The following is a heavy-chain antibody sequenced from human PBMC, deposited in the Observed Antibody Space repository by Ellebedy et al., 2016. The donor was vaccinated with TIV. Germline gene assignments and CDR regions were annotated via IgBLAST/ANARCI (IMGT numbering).Heavy chain of an antibody. V-gene: IGHV3-30-3*01. D-gene: IGHD6-19*01. J-gene: IGHJ4*02. CDR2: ISYDGSNK. CDR3: ARNKHPIAVAGTPFDY. CDR1: GFTFSSYA. Sequence: GESLKISXAASGFTFSSYAMHWVRQAPGKGLEWVAVISYDGSNKYYADSVKGRFTISRDNSKNTLYLQMNSLRAEDTAVYYCARNKHPIAVAGTPFDYWGQGTLVTVSS.